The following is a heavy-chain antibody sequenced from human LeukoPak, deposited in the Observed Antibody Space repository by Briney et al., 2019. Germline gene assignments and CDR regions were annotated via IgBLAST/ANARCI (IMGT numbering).Heavy chain of an antibody. CDR1: GFTFDDYT. CDR3: AKDTPRHYGMDV. J-gene: IGHJ6*02. CDR2: ISWNSGSK. V-gene: IGHV3-9*01. Sequence: GGSLRLSCAASGFTFDDYTMHWVRQAPGKGLEWVSGISWNSGSKGYADSVKGRFTISRDNAKNSLYLQMNSLRAEDTALYYCAKDTPRHYGMDVWGQGTTVTVSS.